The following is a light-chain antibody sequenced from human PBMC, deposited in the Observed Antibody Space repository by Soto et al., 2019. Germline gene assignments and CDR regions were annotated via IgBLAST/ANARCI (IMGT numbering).Light chain of an antibody. CDR3: QQYYSTLIT. Sequence: DIALTQSPDSLALSLGERATMNCKSSQSVLYSSYNKSYLAWYQVKPGRPPKLLFSWASTRESGVPDRFSGSGSGTDFTLTISSLHAEDVAVYYCQQYYSTLITFGQGTRLEIK. V-gene: IGKV4-1*01. J-gene: IGKJ5*01. CDR1: QSVLYSSYNKSY. CDR2: WAS.